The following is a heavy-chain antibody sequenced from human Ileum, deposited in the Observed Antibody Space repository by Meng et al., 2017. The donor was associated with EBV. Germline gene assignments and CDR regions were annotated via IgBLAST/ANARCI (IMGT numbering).Heavy chain of an antibody. CDR1: GASVTSSVYF. CDR2: VNYNVDS. J-gene: IGHJ4*02. D-gene: IGHD1-26*01. Sequence: SAQGLVRPTEPVSLPCTVSGASVTSSVYFWMWLRQSPVKGLEWLGYVNYNVDSTYTPSLKSRVTIFIDTSKKQFYLNLTSATAADTAIYYCARDLRVGGAFAYWGQGTLVTVSS. CDR3: ARDLRVGGAFAY. V-gene: IGHV4-61*08.